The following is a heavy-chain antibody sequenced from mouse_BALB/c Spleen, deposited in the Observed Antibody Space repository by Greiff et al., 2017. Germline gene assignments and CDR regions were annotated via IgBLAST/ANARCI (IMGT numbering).Heavy chain of an antibody. D-gene: IGHD1-1*01. V-gene: IGHV5-12-1*01. Sequence: EVQLVESGGGLVKPGGSLKLSCAASGFAFSSYDMSWVRQTPEKRLEWVAYISSGGGSTYYPDTVKGRFTISRDNAKNTLYLQMSSLKSEDTAMYYCARQRYYGSSYWYFDDWGAGTTVTVSS. CDR2: ISSGGGST. J-gene: IGHJ1*01. CDR3: ARQRYYGSSYWYFDD. CDR1: GFAFSSYD.